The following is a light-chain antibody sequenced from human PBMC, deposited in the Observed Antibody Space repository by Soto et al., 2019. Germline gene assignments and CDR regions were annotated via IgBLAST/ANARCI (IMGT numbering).Light chain of an antibody. CDR3: QQRSNWPQLT. CDR1: QSVSSN. Sequence: EIVLTQSPGTLSVSPGERATLSCRASQSVSSNLAWYQQKPGQAPRLLIYHASARATGIPARFSGSGSGTDFTLTISSLEPEDFAVYYCQQRSNWPQLTFGGGTKVHIK. V-gene: IGKV3-11*01. J-gene: IGKJ4*01. CDR2: HAS.